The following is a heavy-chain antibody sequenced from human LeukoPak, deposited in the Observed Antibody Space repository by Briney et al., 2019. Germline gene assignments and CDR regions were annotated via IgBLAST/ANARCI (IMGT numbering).Heavy chain of an antibody. D-gene: IGHD6-13*01. V-gene: IGHV4-34*01. CDR2: INHSGST. Sequence: PSETLSLTCAVYDGSFSGYYWSWIRQPPGKGLEWIGEINHSGSTNYNPSLKSRVTISVDTSKNQFSLKLSSVTAADTAVYYCARGIAAAGPSYFDYWGQGTLVTVSS. J-gene: IGHJ4*02. CDR1: DGSFSGYY. CDR3: ARGIAAAGPSYFDY.